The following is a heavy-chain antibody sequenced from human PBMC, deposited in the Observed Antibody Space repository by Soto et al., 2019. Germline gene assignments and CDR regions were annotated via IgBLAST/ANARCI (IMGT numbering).Heavy chain of an antibody. Sequence: QVHLVESGGGVVQPGRSLRLSCAASGFTFSNYGMHWVRQAPGKGLEWVAVISYDGSNAYFADSVKGRFTISRDNSKNTLYLQMNSLRAEDTAVYYCAKEPQGPESWGVHWGQGTLVTVSS. CDR1: GFTFSNYG. J-gene: IGHJ4*02. V-gene: IGHV3-30*18. CDR3: AKEPQGPESWGVH. D-gene: IGHD1-26*01. CDR2: ISYDGSNA.